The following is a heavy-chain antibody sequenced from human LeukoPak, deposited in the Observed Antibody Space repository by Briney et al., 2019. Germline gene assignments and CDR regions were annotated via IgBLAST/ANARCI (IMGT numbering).Heavy chain of an antibody. Sequence: GESLKISFKGSGYSFTSYWIGWVSQMPGKGLEWMGSIYPGDSDTSYSPSFQGQVTISADKSISTAYLQWSSLKASDTAMYYCARRYYGSGSYYNWFDPWGQGTLVSVSS. CDR3: ARRYYGSGSYYNWFDP. CDR1: GYSFTSYW. J-gene: IGHJ5*02. CDR2: IYPGDSDT. D-gene: IGHD3-10*01. V-gene: IGHV5-51*01.